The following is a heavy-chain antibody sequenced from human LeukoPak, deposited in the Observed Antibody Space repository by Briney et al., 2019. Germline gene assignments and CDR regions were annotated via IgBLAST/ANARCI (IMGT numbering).Heavy chain of an antibody. D-gene: IGHD2-2*01. J-gene: IGHJ6*04. V-gene: IGHV4-38-2*02. CDR3: ARDRLGTYCSSTNCYYYGMDV. CDR2: IHHSGST. Sequence: SETLSLTCVVSDYSISSAYYWDWIRQPPGKGLEWIGSIHHSGSTYYNPSLKSRVTISVDTSKNHFSLKLSAVTAADTAVYYCARDRLGTYCSSTNCYYYGMDVWGKGTTVTVSS. CDR1: DYSISSAYY.